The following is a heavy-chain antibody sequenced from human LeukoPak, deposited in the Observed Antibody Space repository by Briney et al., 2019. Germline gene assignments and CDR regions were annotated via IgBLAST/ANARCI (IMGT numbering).Heavy chain of an antibody. V-gene: IGHV4-59*01. D-gene: IGHD4-17*01. Sequence: SETLSLTCTVSGGSISYYYWSWIRQSPGKGLEWIGYIYYSGTTNYNPSLKSRVTISVNTSKNQFSLQLRSVTAADTAVYYCAREDPQTTVPEGMDVWGQGTTFTVSS. J-gene: IGHJ6*02. CDR2: IYYSGTT. CDR1: GGSISYYY. CDR3: AREDPQTTVPEGMDV.